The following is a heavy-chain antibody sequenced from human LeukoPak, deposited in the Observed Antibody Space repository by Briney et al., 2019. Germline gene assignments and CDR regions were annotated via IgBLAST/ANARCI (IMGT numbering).Heavy chain of an antibody. CDR2: INHSGST. D-gene: IGHD5-18*01. Sequence: SETLSLTCAVYGGSFSGYYWSWIRQPPGKGLEWIGEINHSGSTNYNPSLKSRVTISVDTSKNQFSLKLSSVTAADTAVYYCARATYSYGSYYYYYMDVWGKGTTVTVSS. CDR1: GGSFSGYY. J-gene: IGHJ6*03. CDR3: ARATYSYGSYYYYYMDV. V-gene: IGHV4-34*01.